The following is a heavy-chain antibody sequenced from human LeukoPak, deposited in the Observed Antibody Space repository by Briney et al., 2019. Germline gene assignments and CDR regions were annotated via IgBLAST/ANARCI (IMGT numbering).Heavy chain of an antibody. CDR1: GYTFTSYA. Sequence: ASVKVSCKASGYTFTSYAMHWVRQAPGQRLEWMGWINAGNGNTKYSQKFQGRVTITRDTSASTAYMELSSLRSEDTAVYYCARIQSWGPYYFDYWGQGTLVTVSS. CDR2: INAGNGNT. V-gene: IGHV1-3*01. J-gene: IGHJ4*02. D-gene: IGHD6-13*01. CDR3: ARIQSWGPYYFDY.